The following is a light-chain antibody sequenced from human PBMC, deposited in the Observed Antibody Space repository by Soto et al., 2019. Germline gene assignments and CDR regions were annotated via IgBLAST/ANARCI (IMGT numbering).Light chain of an antibody. V-gene: IGKV3-15*01. CDR1: QSVSSG. CDR2: AAS. J-gene: IGKJ4*01. CDR3: QQYNNWPIT. Sequence: EIVMTQSPATLSVSPGERATLSCRAGQSVSSGLAWYQQKPGQTPRLLIYAASTRATGIPARFSGSGSGTEFTLTISSLQSEDFAVYYCQQYNNWPITFGGGTKVEIK.